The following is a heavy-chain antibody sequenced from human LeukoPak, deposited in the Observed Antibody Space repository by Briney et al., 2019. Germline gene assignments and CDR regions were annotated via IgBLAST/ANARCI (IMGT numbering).Heavy chain of an antibody. CDR3: ARRRGELKPSYNWFDP. D-gene: IGHD1-26*01. J-gene: IGHJ5*02. CDR1: GRSFSGYY. V-gene: IGHV4-34*01. CDR2: INHSGST. Sequence: PSETLSLTCAVYGRSFSGYYWSWIRQPPGKGLEWIGEINHSGSTNYNPSLKSRVTISVDTSKNQFSLKLSSVTAADTAVYYCARRRGELKPSYNWFDPWGQGTLVTVSS.